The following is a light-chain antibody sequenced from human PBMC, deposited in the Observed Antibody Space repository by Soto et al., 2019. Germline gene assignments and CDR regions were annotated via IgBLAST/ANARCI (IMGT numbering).Light chain of an antibody. CDR1: QSVSSNY. J-gene: IGKJ3*01. Sequence: ETVLTQSPGTLSLSPGERATLSCRASQSVSSNYLAWYQQKPGQAPRLLIYGASSRATGIPDRFSGSGSGTEFTLTISSLQSEDFGLYYCQQYKTWPPLFGPGTKVDIK. CDR3: QQYKTWPPL. CDR2: GAS. V-gene: IGKV3-20*01.